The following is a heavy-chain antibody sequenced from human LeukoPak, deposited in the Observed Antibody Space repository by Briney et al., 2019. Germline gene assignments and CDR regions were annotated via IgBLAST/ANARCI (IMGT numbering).Heavy chain of an antibody. CDR1: GYTFTTYG. D-gene: IGHD6-19*01. CDR2: ISAYNGNT. Sequence: ASVKVSCKASGYTFTTYGFTWVRQAPGQGLEWMGWISAYNGNTNYAQKLQGRVTMTTDTPTSTAYMEVRSLRSDDTAVYYCARSDSSGRYRGYYYYYMDVWGKGTTVTVSS. V-gene: IGHV1-18*01. J-gene: IGHJ6*03. CDR3: ARSDSSGRYRGYYYYYMDV.